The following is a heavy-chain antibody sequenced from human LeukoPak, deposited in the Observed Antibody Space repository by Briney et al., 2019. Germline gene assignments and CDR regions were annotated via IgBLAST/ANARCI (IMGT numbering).Heavy chain of an antibody. CDR2: ISSSNTM. Sequence: PGGSLRLSCAASGFTFSSYEMNWVRQAPGKGLEWISYISSSNTMYYADSVKGRFTISRDNAKHSLYLQMNSLRVEDTAVYYCARDWSYYFDYWGQGTLVTVSS. CDR1: GFTFSSYE. V-gene: IGHV3-48*03. D-gene: IGHD1-26*01. J-gene: IGHJ4*02. CDR3: ARDWSYYFDY.